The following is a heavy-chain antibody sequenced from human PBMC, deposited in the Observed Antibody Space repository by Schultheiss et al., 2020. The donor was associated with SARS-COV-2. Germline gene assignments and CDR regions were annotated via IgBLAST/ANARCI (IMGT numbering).Heavy chain of an antibody. J-gene: IGHJ6*02. Sequence: GESLKISCAASGFTFSSYWMHWVRQAPGKGLVWVSRINSDGSSTSYADSVKGRFTISRDNAKNTLYLQMNSLRAEDKAVYYCARVDLQLSMDVWGQGTTVTVSS. D-gene: IGHD3-9*01. CDR1: GFTFSSYW. CDR2: INSDGSST. V-gene: IGHV3-74*01. CDR3: ARVDLQLSMDV.